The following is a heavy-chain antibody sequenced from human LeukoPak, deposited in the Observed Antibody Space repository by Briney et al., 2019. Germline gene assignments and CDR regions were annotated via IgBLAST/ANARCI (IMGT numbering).Heavy chain of an antibody. D-gene: IGHD3-10*01. CDR3: ARDFYYGSGRFDY. Sequence: GGSLRLSCAASGFTFSNYKMNWVRQAPGKGLEWVSYISSSGNTIYYADSVKGRFTISRDNAKNSLYLQMNSLRAEDTAIYYCARDFYYGSGRFDYWGQGTLVSVSS. CDR2: ISSSGNTI. CDR1: GFTFSNYK. J-gene: IGHJ4*02. V-gene: IGHV3-48*03.